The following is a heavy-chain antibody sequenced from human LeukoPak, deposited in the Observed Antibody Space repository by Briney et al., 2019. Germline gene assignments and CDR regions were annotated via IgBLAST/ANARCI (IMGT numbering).Heavy chain of an antibody. Sequence: GASVKVSCKSSGYTFTSYYMHWVRQAPGQGLKWMGIINPSGGSTSYAQKFQGRITMTRDTSTRTVYMELSSLRSEETAVYYCARFASAMVTAPVDYWGQGTLVTVSS. V-gene: IGHV1-46*01. D-gene: IGHD5-18*01. CDR1: GYTFTSYY. CDR2: INPSGGST. J-gene: IGHJ4*02. CDR3: ARFASAMVTAPVDY.